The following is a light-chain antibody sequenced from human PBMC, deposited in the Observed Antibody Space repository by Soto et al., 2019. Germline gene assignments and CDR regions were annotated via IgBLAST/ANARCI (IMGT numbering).Light chain of an antibody. CDR2: GAS. CDR1: QSVSRSY. CDR3: HQYDSSPFT. J-gene: IGKJ5*01. V-gene: IGKV3-20*01. Sequence: EIVLTQSPGTLSLSPGERATLSCRASQSVSRSYLAWYRQKPGQAPWLLIYGASNRASGVPDRFSGSGSGTDFTLTISGLEPEDFAMYYCHQYDSSPFTFGQGTRLHMK.